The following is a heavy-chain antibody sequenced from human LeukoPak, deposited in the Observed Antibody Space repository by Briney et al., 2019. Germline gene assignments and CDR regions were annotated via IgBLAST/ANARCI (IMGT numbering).Heavy chain of an antibody. CDR1: GYFISSGYY. V-gene: IGHV4-38-2*02. Sequence: SETLSLTCTVSGYFISSGYYWGWLRPPPGKGLEWIGSIYHSGSTYYNPSLKSRVSISVDTSKNQFSLKLSSVTAADTAVYYCARVSNPYYFDQWGQGTLVTVSS. J-gene: IGHJ4*02. CDR2: IYHSGST. D-gene: IGHD4-11*01. CDR3: ARVSNPYYFDQ.